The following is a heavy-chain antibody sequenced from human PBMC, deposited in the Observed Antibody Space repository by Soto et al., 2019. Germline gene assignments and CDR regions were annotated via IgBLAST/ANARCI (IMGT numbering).Heavy chain of an antibody. Sequence: SGPTLVNPTQTLTLTCTFSAFSLSTGGVGVGWIRQPPGKALEWLALIYWYDDKHYSPSLRSRLTITKDTSKNQVVLTMTNMDPVGTATYYCIQSRCGGDCLQSYASYYYYGMDVWGQGTTVTVS. CDR3: IQSRCGGDCLQSYASYYYYGMDV. V-gene: IGHV2-5*01. D-gene: IGHD2-21*02. CDR2: IYWYDDK. J-gene: IGHJ6*02. CDR1: AFSLSTGGVG.